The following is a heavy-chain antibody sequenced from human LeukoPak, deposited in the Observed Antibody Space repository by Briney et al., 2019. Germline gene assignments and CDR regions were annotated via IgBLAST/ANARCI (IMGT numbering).Heavy chain of an antibody. V-gene: IGHV3-23*01. Sequence: PGGSLRLSCAASGFTFSGYAMSWVRQAPGKGLEWVSAISGSGGSTYYADSVKGRFTISRDNSKNTLYLQMNSLRAEDTAVYYCAKAGVAATYYYYMDVWGKGTTVTVSS. CDR3: AKAGVAATYYYYMDV. J-gene: IGHJ6*03. CDR1: GFTFSGYA. CDR2: ISGSGGST. D-gene: IGHD2-15*01.